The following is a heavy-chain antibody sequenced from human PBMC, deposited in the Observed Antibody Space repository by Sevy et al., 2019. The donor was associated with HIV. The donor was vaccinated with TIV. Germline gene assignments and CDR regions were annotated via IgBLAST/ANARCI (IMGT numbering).Heavy chain of an antibody. CDR2: IKQDGREK. V-gene: IGHV3-7*01. CDR1: GFTFSTYW. J-gene: IGHJ4*02. Sequence: GGSLRLSCAASGFTFSTYWMTWVRQAPGKGLEWVANIKQDGREKYYTESVKGRLTVSRDNTKNSLYLQLNSLRAENTAIYYCASGPVGSGWYFPRGIDYWGQGTLVTVSS. CDR3: ASGPVGSGWYFPRGIDY. D-gene: IGHD6-13*01.